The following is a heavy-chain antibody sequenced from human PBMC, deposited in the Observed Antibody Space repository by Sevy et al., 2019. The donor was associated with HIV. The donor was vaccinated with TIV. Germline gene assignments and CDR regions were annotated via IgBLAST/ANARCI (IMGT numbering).Heavy chain of an antibody. Sequence: ASVKVSCKASGGSLSNYGMNWVWQAPGQGLEWRGGILPQVGIANYAQRFRDRVTITADESTSTVYMGVRRLRSEDTGIYYCAAGRPCGGDCYFFDSWGQGTLVTVSS. V-gene: IGHV1-69*10. CDR3: AAGRPCGGDCYFFDS. D-gene: IGHD2-21*02. J-gene: IGHJ4*02. CDR2: ILPQVGIA. CDR1: GGSLSNYG.